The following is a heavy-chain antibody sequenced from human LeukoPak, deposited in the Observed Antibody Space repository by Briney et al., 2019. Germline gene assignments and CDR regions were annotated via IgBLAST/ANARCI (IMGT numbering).Heavy chain of an antibody. CDR2: IYPGDSDT. CDR3: ARLSFSSSPAFDI. J-gene: IGHJ3*02. CDR1: GYSFTSYW. Sequence: GESLKISCKGSGYSFTSYWIGWARQMPGKGLEWMGIIYPGDSDTRYSPSFQGQVTISADKSISTAYLQWSSLKASDTAMYYCARLSFSSSPAFDIWGQGTMVTVSS. V-gene: IGHV5-51*01. D-gene: IGHD2-2*01.